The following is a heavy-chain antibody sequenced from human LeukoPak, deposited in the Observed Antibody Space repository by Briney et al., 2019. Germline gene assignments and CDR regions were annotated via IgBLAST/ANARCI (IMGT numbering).Heavy chain of an antibody. CDR1: GFSFSSYA. CDR2: ISESGGST. CDR3: ARAAPDYSDTSGYFQDDAFDI. V-gene: IGHV3-23*01. Sequence: GGSLRLSCAASGFSFSSYAMSWVRQAPGKGLEWDSVISESGGSTYYADSVKGRFTVSRDNSKNTLSLQMNSLRAEDTAVYYCARAAPDYSDTSGYFQDDAFDIWGQGTRVTVSS. D-gene: IGHD3-22*01. J-gene: IGHJ3*02.